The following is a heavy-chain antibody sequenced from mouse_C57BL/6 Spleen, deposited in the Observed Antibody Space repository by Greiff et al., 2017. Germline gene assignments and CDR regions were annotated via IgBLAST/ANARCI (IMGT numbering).Heavy chain of an antibody. CDR1: GYAFSSYW. CDR2: IYPGDGDT. Sequence: VQLKESGAELVKPGASVKISCKASGYAFSSYWMNWVKQRPGKGLEWIGQIYPGDGDTNYNGKFKGKATLTADKSSSTAYMQLSSLTSEDSAVYFCARWITDAMDYWGQGTSVTVSS. D-gene: IGHD1-3*01. J-gene: IGHJ4*01. CDR3: ARWITDAMDY. V-gene: IGHV1-80*01.